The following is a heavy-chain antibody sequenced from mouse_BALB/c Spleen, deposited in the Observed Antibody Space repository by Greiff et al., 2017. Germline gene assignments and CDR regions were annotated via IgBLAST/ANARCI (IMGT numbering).Heavy chain of an antibody. Sequence: VQLQQPGAELVKPGASVKLSCKASGYTFTSYWMHWVKQRPGQGLEWIGEINPSNGRTNYNEKFKSKTTLTVDKSSSTAYMQLSSLTSEDSAVYYCGRGGDWFAYWGQGTLVTVSA. CDR2: INPSNGRT. CDR1: GYTFTSYW. V-gene: IGHV1S81*02. CDR3: GRGGDWFAY. J-gene: IGHJ3*01.